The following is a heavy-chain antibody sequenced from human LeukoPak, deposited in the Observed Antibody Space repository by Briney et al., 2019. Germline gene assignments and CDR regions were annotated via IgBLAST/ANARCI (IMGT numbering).Heavy chain of an antibody. J-gene: IGHJ4*02. CDR2: MNPNSGNS. CDR1: GYTFTSYD. Sequence: ASVKVSSKASGYTFTSYDINWVRQATGQGLEWMGWMNPNSGNSGYAQKFQGRVTMTRNTSISTAYMELSSLRSEDTAVYYCARGHLYYDSSGTQYYFDYWGQGTLVTVSS. V-gene: IGHV1-8*01. D-gene: IGHD3-22*01. CDR3: ARGHLYYDSSGTQYYFDY.